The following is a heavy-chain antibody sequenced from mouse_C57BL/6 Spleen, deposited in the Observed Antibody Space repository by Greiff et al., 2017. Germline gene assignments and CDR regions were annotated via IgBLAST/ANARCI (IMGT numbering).Heavy chain of an antibody. J-gene: IGHJ4*01. CDR1: GYTFTSYW. Sequence: QVQLQQPGAELVRPGSSVKLSCKASGYTFTSYWMHWVKQRPIQGLEWIGNIDPSDSETHYNQKFKDKATLTVDKSSSTAYMQLSSRTSEDSAVYYCARGGNYAGDAMDYWGQGTSVTVSS. CDR3: ARGGNYAGDAMDY. CDR2: IDPSDSET. D-gene: IGHD2-1*01. V-gene: IGHV1-52*01.